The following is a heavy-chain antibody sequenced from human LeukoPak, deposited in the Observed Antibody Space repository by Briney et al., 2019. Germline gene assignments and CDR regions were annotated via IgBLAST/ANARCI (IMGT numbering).Heavy chain of an antibody. CDR1: GFTFSSYG. J-gene: IGHJ6*02. D-gene: IGHD3-3*01. V-gene: IGHV3-33*01. Sequence: GGSLRLSCAASGFTFSSYGMHWVRQAPGKGLEWVAVIWYDGSNKYYADSVKGRFTISRDNSKNTLYLQMNSLRAEDTAVYYCARGITIFGVVIMRSVGMDVWGQGTTVTVSS. CDR2: IWYDGSNK. CDR3: ARGITIFGVVIMRSVGMDV.